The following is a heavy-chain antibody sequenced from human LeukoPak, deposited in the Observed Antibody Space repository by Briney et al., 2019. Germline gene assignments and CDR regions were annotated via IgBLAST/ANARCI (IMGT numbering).Heavy chain of an antibody. CDR2: IYHSGST. V-gene: IGHV4-4*02. J-gene: IGHJ4*02. D-gene: IGHD6-13*01. CDR1: GGSISSSNW. CDR3: ASNYKTGSIAEDY. Sequence: PSGTLSLTCAVSGGSISSSNWWSWVRQPPGKGLEWIGEIYHSGSTNYNPSLKSRVTISVDKSKNQFSLKLSSVTAADTAVYYCASNYKTGSIAEDYWGQGTLVTVSS.